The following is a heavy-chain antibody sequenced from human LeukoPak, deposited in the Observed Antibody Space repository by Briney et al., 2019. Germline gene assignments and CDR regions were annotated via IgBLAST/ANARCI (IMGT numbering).Heavy chain of an antibody. CDR1: GYTFTSYG. V-gene: IGHV1-18*01. J-gene: IGHJ4*02. CDR3: ARGIATSRIAAAGDFDY. D-gene: IGHD6-13*01. CDR2: ISAYNGNT. Sequence: ASVKVSCKASGYTFTSYGISWVRQAPGQGLEWMGWISAYNGNTNYAQKLQGRVTMTTDTSTSTAYMELRSLRSDGTAVYYCARGIATSRIAAAGDFDYWGQGTLVTVSS.